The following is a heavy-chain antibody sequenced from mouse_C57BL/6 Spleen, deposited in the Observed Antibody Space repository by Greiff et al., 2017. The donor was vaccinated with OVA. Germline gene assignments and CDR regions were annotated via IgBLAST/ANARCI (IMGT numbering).Heavy chain of an antibody. CDR3: ARDGDYCGSRTGYFDV. CDR2: INYDGSST. CDR1: GFTFSDYY. D-gene: IGHD1-1*01. Sequence: EVKLMESEGGLVQPGSSMKLSCTASGFTFSDYYMAWVRQVPEKGLEWVANINYDGSSTYYLDSLKSRFIISRDNAKNILYLQMSSLKSEDTATYYCARDGDYCGSRTGYFDVWGTGTTVTVSS. J-gene: IGHJ1*03. V-gene: IGHV5-16*01.